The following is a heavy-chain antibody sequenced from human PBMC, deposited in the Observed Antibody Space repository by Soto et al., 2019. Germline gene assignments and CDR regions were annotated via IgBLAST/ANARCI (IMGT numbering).Heavy chain of an antibody. Sequence: GGSLRLSCAASGFTFSDYYMSWIRQAPGKGLEWVSYISSSGSAIYYADSVKGRFTISRDNAKNSLYLQMNSLRAEDTAVYYCARDLRQWLVRVPNPNGMDVWGQGTTVTVSS. J-gene: IGHJ6*02. CDR1: GFTFSDYY. V-gene: IGHV3-11*01. CDR2: ISSSGSAI. D-gene: IGHD6-19*01. CDR3: ARDLRQWLVRVPNPNGMDV.